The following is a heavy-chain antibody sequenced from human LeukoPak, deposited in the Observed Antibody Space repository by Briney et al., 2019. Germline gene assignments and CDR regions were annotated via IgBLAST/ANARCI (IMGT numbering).Heavy chain of an antibody. D-gene: IGHD6-13*01. V-gene: IGHV3-7*01. CDR1: GFTFSSFW. Sequence: GGSLRLSCAASGFTFSSFWMSWVRQAPGKGLEWVANIKQDGSEKYYVDSVKGRFTISRDNAKNSLYLQLNSLRAEDTAVYYCAREGITAAADYWGQGTLVTVSS. J-gene: IGHJ4*02. CDR3: AREGITAAADY. CDR2: IKQDGSEK.